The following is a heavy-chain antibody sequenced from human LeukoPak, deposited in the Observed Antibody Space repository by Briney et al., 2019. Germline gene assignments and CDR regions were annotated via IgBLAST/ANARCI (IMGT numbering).Heavy chain of an antibody. Sequence: GGSLRLSCAASGFTLSSYDMHWVRQATGKGLEWVSAIGTAGDTYYPGSVKGRFTISRENAKNSLYLQMNSLRAEDTAVYYCARGYYDSSGYYWTLDAFDIWGQGTMVTVSS. D-gene: IGHD3-22*01. CDR3: ARGYYDSSGYYWTLDAFDI. CDR2: IGTAGDT. CDR1: GFTLSSYD. J-gene: IGHJ3*02. V-gene: IGHV3-13*01.